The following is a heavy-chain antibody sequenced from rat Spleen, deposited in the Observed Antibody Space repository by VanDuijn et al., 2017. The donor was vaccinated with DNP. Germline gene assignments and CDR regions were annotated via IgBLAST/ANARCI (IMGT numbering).Heavy chain of an antibody. CDR3: AIQLGVFDC. D-gene: IGHD5-1*01. J-gene: IGHJ2*01. Sequence: EVQLQESGPGLVKPSQSLSLTCSVTGYSITSNYWGWIRKFPGNKLEWMGYINSADSTNYNPSLKSRISITRDTSKNQFFLQVNSVTTEDSATYYCAIQLGVFDCWGQGVMVTVSS. V-gene: IGHV3-3*01. CDR2: INSADST. CDR1: GYSITSNY.